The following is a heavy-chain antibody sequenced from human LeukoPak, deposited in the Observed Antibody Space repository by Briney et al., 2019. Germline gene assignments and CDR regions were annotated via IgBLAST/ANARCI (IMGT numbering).Heavy chain of an antibody. CDR1: GFTFSSYS. D-gene: IGHD6-13*01. Sequence: GGSLRLSCAASGFTFSSYSTNWVRQAPGKGLEWVSSISSSSIYIYYADSLKGRFTISRDNAKNSLYLQMNSLRAEDTAVYYCARGGYSSTLYGRFQHWGQGTLVTVSP. CDR3: ARGGYSSTLYGRFQH. CDR2: ISSSSIYI. J-gene: IGHJ1*01. V-gene: IGHV3-21*01.